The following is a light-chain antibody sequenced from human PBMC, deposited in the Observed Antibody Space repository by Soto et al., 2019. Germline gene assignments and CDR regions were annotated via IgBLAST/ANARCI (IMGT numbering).Light chain of an antibody. CDR3: QVWHRGVDRVI. V-gene: IGLV3-21*04. Sequence: SSVLTQPPSVSLAPEETARITCGGSNIGSQSVHWSQQKPGQAPVLVIYYDTKRPSGIPERISASNSGDTATLTISRVEAGDEADYYCQVWHRGVDRVISGGGTKLTVL. J-gene: IGLJ2*01. CDR1: NIGSQS. CDR2: YDT.